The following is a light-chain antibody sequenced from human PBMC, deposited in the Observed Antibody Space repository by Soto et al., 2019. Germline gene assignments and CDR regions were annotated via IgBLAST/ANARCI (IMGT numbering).Light chain of an antibody. V-gene: IGLV1-44*01. Sequence: QSVLTQPPSASGTPGQRVTISCSGSSSNIGTNPVNWYQQLPGTAPKLLIYTNYHRPSGVPDRFSGSKFGTSASLAISGLQSEDEADYYCAAWDDSLNGHVFGTGTKVTVL. J-gene: IGLJ1*01. CDR1: SSNIGTNP. CDR3: AAWDDSLNGHV. CDR2: TNY.